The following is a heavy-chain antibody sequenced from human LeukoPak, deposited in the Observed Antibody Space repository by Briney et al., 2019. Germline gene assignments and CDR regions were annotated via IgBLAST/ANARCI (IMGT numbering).Heavy chain of an antibody. J-gene: IGHJ4*02. Sequence: SVKVSCKASGGTFSSYAISWVRQAPGQGLEWMGGIIPIFGTANYAQKFQGRVTITADESTSTAYMELGSLRSEDTAVYYCARPESFGESNEYYFDYWGQGTLVTVSS. V-gene: IGHV1-69*13. CDR2: IIPIFGTA. D-gene: IGHD3-10*01. CDR1: GGTFSSYA. CDR3: ARPESFGESNEYYFDY.